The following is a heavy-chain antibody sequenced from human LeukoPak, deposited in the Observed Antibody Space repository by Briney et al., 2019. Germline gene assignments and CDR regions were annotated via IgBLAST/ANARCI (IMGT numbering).Heavy chain of an antibody. Sequence: ASVKVSCKVSGYTLTELSMHWVRQAPGKGLEWMGGFDPEDGETINAQKFQGRVTMTEDTSTDTAYVQLSSLRSEDTAVYYCATTIWFGELWGQGTLVTVSS. CDR1: GYTLTELS. CDR3: ATTIWFGEL. CDR2: FDPEDGET. D-gene: IGHD3-10*01. J-gene: IGHJ4*02. V-gene: IGHV1-24*01.